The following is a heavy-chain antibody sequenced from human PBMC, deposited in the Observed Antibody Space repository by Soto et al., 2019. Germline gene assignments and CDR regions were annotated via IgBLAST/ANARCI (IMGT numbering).Heavy chain of an antibody. CDR3: ARDPLGYSSSHFFDQ. V-gene: IGHV1-46*01. CDR1: GYTFTTYY. CDR2: INPSGGST. J-gene: IGHJ4*02. Sequence: RASVKVSCKASGYTFTTYYMHWVRQAPGQGLEWMGIINPSGGSTSYAQKFQDRVTLTRDTSTSTVYMELSSLRSEDTAVYFCARDPLGYSSSHFFDQWGQGTLVTVSS. D-gene: IGHD6-6*01.